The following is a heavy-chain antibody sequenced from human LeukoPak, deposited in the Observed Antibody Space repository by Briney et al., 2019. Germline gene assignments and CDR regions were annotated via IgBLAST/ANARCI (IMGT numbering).Heavy chain of an antibody. CDR2: ISGSGGST. V-gene: IGHV3-23*01. Sequence: PGGSLRLSCAASGFTFSSYAMSWVRQAPGKGLEWVSAISGSGGSTYYADSVKGRFTISRDNSKNTLYLQMNSLRAEDTAVYYCAKGIRGYSGYDYDYWGQGTPVTVSS. J-gene: IGHJ4*02. CDR3: AKGIRGYSGYDYDY. CDR1: GFTFSSYA. D-gene: IGHD5-12*01.